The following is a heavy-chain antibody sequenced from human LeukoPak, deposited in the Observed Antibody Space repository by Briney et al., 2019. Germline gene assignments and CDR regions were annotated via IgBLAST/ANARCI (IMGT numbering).Heavy chain of an antibody. CDR2: IWYDGSNK. Sequence: PGGSLRLSCAASGFTFSSYGMHWVRQAPGKGLEWVAVIWYDGSNKYYADSVKGRFTISRDNSKNTLYLQMNSLRAEDTAVYYFAREYSSSSRYQWFDPWGQGTLVTVSS. J-gene: IGHJ5*02. D-gene: IGHD6-6*01. CDR1: GFTFSSYG. CDR3: AREYSSSSRYQWFDP. V-gene: IGHV3-33*01.